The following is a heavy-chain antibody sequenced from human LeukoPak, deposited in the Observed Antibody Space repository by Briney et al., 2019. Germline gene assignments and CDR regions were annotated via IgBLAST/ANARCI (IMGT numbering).Heavy chain of an antibody. CDR3: ARRYSGIYYFDY. CDR1: GGSIRSGNYY. CDR2: IYYSGST. J-gene: IGHJ4*02. D-gene: IGHD1-26*01. Sequence: SATLSLTCTVSGGSIRSGNYYWGRIRQPPGKGLEWIGSIYYSGSTYFNPSLKSRVTISVDTSKNQFSLKLSSVTAADTAVYYCARRYSGIYYFDYWGQGTLVTVSS. V-gene: IGHV4-39*01.